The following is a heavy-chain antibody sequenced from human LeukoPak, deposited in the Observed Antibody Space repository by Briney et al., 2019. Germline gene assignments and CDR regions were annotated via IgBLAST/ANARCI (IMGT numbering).Heavy chain of an antibody. Sequence: GESLRLSCAASGFTFSSYGMHWVRQAPGKGLEWVAFIRYDGTKKYYADSVTGRFTISRDNSRNTLYLQMNSLRPDDTALYYCAKDAGSSSLDYWGQGTLVTVSS. CDR2: IRYDGTKK. CDR3: AKDAGSSSLDY. J-gene: IGHJ4*02. V-gene: IGHV3-30*02. CDR1: GFTFSSYG. D-gene: IGHD1-26*01.